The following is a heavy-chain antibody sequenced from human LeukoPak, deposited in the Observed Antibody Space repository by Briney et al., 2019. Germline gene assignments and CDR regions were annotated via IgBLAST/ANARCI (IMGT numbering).Heavy chain of an antibody. J-gene: IGHJ5*02. CDR2: IYPGDFNT. CDR3: ARHGGQLDGIGNWFDP. V-gene: IGHV5-51*01. D-gene: IGHD6-19*01. CDR1: GYSFTNYW. Sequence: GESLKTSCKGSGYSFTNYWIGWVRQMPGKGLEWMGIIYPGDFNTRYSPSFQGQVTISADKSISAAYLQWSSLKASDTAMYYCARHGGQLDGIGNWFDPWGQGTLVTVSS.